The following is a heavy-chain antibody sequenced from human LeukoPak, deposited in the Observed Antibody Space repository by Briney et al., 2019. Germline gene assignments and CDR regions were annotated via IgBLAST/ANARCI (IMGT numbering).Heavy chain of an antibody. CDR2: IKSKTDGGTT. Sequence: GGSLRLSCAASGFTFSNAWMSWVRQAPGKGLEWVGRIKSKTDGGTTDYAAPVKGRSTISRDDSKNTLYLQMNSLKTEDTAVYYCTTDRSGWYPDYWGQGTLVTVSS. CDR3: TTDRSGWYPDY. CDR1: GFTFSNAW. J-gene: IGHJ4*02. D-gene: IGHD6-19*01. V-gene: IGHV3-15*01.